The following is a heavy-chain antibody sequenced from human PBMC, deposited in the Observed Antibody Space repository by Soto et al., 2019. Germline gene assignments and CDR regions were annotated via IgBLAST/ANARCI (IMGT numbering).Heavy chain of an antibody. V-gene: IGHV1-69*12. J-gene: IGHJ6*02. Sequence: QVQLVQSGAEVKKPGSSVKVSCKASGGTFSSYAISWVRQAPGQGLEWMGGIIPIFGTANYAQKFQGRVKITADESTSTAYMELISLRSKDTAVYYCAREVAAAPLYYGMDVWGQGTTVTVSS. CDR3: AREVAAAPLYYGMDV. CDR1: GGTFSSYA. CDR2: IIPIFGTA. D-gene: IGHD6-13*01.